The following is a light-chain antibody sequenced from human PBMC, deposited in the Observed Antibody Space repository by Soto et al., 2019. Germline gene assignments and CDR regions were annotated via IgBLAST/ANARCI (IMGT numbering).Light chain of an antibody. CDR2: DVT. CDR1: SSDVGGYNY. CDR3: CSFAGSYTLGV. J-gene: IGLJ3*02. V-gene: IGLV2-11*01. Sequence: QSVLTQPRSVSGSPGQSVTISCTGTSSDVGGYNYVSWYQHYPGKAPKRMIYDVTKRPSGVPDRFSGSKSGNTASLTISGLQAEDEADYCCCSFAGSYTLGVFGGGTKVTVL.